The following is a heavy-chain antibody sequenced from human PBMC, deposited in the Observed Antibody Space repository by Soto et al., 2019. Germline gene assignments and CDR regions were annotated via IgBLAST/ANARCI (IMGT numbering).Heavy chain of an antibody. CDR2: IYWDDDK. V-gene: IGHV2-5*02. D-gene: IGHD5-12*01. CDR3: AHVYGGYDDFDY. Sequence: QITLKESGPTLVKPTQTLTLTCTFSGFSLSTSGVGVGRIRRPPGKALEWLALIYWDDDKRYSPSLKSRLTITKDTSKNQVVLTMTNMDPVDTATYYCAHVYGGYDDFDYWGQGTRVTVSS. CDR1: GFSLSTSGVG. J-gene: IGHJ4*02.